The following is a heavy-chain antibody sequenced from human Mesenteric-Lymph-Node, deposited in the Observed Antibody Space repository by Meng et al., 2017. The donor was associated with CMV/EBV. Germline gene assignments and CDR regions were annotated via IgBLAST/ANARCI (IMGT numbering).Heavy chain of an antibody. D-gene: IGHD2-2*01. J-gene: IGHJ6*02. CDR3: AIVCGWSNTSCYAEVGMDV. CDR1: GSIASSNY. CDR2: IYSGGST. Sequence: ASLNISCAASGSIASSNYMGWVHQAPGKGLEWVSVIYSGGSTYYADTVKGRFTISRDNSKNTLYLQMNSLRAEGTTVYYCAIVCGWSNTSCYAEVGMDVWGQGTTVTVSS. V-gene: IGHV3-53*01.